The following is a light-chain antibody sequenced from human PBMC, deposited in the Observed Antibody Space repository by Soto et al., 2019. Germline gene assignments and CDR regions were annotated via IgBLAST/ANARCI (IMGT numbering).Light chain of an antibody. J-gene: IGKJ2*01. V-gene: IGKV3-15*01. Sequence: EIVMTQSPATLAVSPGERAALSCRASQSVSSNFAWYQQKPGQAPRLLIYGASSRATGTPARFSGSGSGTEFTITISSLQSEDFAVYYCQQYNNWPYTFGLGTQVEMK. CDR1: QSVSSN. CDR2: GAS. CDR3: QQYNNWPYT.